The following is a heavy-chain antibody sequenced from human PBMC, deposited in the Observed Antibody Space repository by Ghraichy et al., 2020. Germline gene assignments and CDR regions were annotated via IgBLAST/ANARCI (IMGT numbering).Heavy chain of an antibody. V-gene: IGHV4-39*01. Sequence: SETLSLTCTVSGASITSTTYYWGWVRQPPGKGLEWIGKIYYSGATYYAPSLKSRITISLDTPKNQFSLNLTSVTAADTAVYYCARIPAPVGYYYDTSGFYVDYWGQGTLVTVSS. J-gene: IGHJ4*02. CDR1: GASITSTTYY. CDR2: IYYSGAT. D-gene: IGHD3-22*01. CDR3: ARIPAPVGYYYDTSGFYVDY.